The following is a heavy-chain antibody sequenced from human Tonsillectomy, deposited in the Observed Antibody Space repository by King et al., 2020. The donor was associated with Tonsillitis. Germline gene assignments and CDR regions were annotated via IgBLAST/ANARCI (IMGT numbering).Heavy chain of an antibody. CDR2: IYYSGST. D-gene: IGHD2-15*01. J-gene: IGHJ5*02. Sequence: QLQESGPGLVKPSETLSLTCTVSGGSISSSSYYWGWIRQPPGKGLEWIGSIYYSGSTYYNPSLKSRVTISVDTSKNQFSPKLSSVTAADTAVYYCASFLTYCSGGSCYPGGNWFDPWGQGTLVTVSS. V-gene: IGHV4-39*01. CDR1: GGSISSSSYY. CDR3: ASFLTYCSGGSCYPGGNWFDP.